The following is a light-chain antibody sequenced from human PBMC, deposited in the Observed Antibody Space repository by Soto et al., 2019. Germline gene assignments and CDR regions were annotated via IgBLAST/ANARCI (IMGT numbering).Light chain of an antibody. CDR3: QQYGSSRWT. J-gene: IGKJ1*01. V-gene: IGKV3-20*01. CDR1: QSVSSSY. CDR2: GAS. Sequence: EIVLTQSPGTLSLSPGESAPLSCRASQSVSSSYLAWYQQKPGQAPRLLIYGASSRATGIPDRFSGSGSGTDFTLTISRLEPEDFAVYYCQQYGSSRWTVGQGTKVDIK.